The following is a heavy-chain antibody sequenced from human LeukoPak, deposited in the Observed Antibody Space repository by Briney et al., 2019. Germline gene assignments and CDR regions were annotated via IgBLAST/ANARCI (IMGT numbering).Heavy chain of an antibody. CDR2: IYPGDSDT. CDR1: GYSFTSYW. J-gene: IGHJ5*02. D-gene: IGHD2-2*02. V-gene: IGHV5-51*01. Sequence: KRGESLKISRKGSGYSFTSYWIGWVRQMPGKGLEWMGIIYPGDSDTRNSPSFQGQVTISPDKSISPAYLQWSSLKASDTAMYYCARLGCSSTSCYNIGWFDPWGQGTLVTVSS. CDR3: ARLGCSSTSCYNIGWFDP.